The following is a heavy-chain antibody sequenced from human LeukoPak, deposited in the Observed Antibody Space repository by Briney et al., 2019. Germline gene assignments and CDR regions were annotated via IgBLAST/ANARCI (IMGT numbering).Heavy chain of an antibody. J-gene: IGHJ5*02. CDR1: GGSFSGYY. CDR3: ARLLVRGVMRDPWFDP. D-gene: IGHD3-10*01. CDR2: INHSGST. Sequence: PSETLSLTCAVYGGSFSGYYWSWIRQPPGKGLEWIGEINHSGSTNYDPSLKSRVTISVDTSKNQFSLKLSSVTAADTAVYYCARLLVRGVMRDPWFDPWGQGTLVTVSS. V-gene: IGHV4-34*01.